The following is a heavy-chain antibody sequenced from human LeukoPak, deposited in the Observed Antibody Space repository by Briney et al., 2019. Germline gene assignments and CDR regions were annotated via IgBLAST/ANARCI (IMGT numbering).Heavy chain of an antibody. Sequence: ASVKVSCKASGYTFTSYGISWVRQAPGQGLEWMGWISAYNGNTNYAQKLQGRVTMTTDTSTSTAYMELRSLRSDDTAVYYCASPDPSGKHPQGVRSDAFDIWGQGTMVTVSS. V-gene: IGHV1-18*01. J-gene: IGHJ3*02. CDR3: ASPDPSGKHPQGVRSDAFDI. CDR1: GYTFTSYG. D-gene: IGHD1-26*01. CDR2: ISAYNGNT.